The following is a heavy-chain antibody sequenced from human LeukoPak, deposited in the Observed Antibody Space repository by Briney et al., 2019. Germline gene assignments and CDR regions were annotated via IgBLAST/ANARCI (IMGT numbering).Heavy chain of an antibody. CDR1: GFTFTKFW. CDR2: IREDGKKE. J-gene: IGHJ4*02. D-gene: IGHD2-21*02. V-gene: IGHV3-7*01. Sequence: GALRLSCEASGFTFTKFWMSWVRQAPGKGLEWVANIREDGKKENYVDSVRGRFTISRDNAKNSIYLQMNSLRVEDTAVYYCAKDIVGGGDDYWGQGTLVIVSS. CDR3: AKDIVGGGDDY.